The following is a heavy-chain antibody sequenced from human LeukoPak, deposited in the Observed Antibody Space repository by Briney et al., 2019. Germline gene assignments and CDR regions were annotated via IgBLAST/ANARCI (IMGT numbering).Heavy chain of an antibody. V-gene: IGHV1-8*03. CDR3: ARDTGIVVVPARYYYYYMDV. Sequence: ASVKVSCKASGYTFTSYDINWVRQATGQGLEWMGWMNPNSGNTGYAQKFQGRVTITRNTSISTAYMELSSLRSDDTAVYYCARDTGIVVVPARYYYYYMDVWGKGTTVTISS. J-gene: IGHJ6*03. CDR1: GYTFTSYD. D-gene: IGHD2-2*01. CDR2: MNPNSGNT.